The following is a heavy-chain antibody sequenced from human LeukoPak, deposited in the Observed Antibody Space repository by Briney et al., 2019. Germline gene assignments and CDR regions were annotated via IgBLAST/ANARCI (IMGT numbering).Heavy chain of an antibody. Sequence: PSETLSLTCTVSGGSISSSSYSWGWIRQPPGKGLEWIGSVSHSGSINYDPSLKNRVTISVDTSKNQFSLKLSSVTAADTAVYYCWAIVTTIKLDFWGQGTLVTVSS. J-gene: IGHJ4*02. CDR1: GGSISSSSYS. CDR3: WAIVTTIKLDF. V-gene: IGHV4-39*01. D-gene: IGHD5-12*01. CDR2: VSHSGSI.